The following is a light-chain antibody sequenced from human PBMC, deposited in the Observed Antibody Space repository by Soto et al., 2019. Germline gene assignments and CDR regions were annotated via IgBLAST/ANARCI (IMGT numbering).Light chain of an antibody. CDR1: SSNIGSNT. CDR3: VAWDDSLNGYV. CDR2: GNN. Sequence: QSVLTQPPSASGTPGQRVTISCSGSSSNIGSNTVNWYQQLPGTAPKLLIYGNNQRPSGVPDRFSGSKSGTSASLAISGLQSEDEADYYCVAWDDSLNGYVFGTGNNVTVL. J-gene: IGLJ1*01. V-gene: IGLV1-44*01.